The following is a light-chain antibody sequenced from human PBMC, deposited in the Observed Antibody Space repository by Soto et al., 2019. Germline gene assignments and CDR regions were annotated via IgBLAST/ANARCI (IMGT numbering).Light chain of an antibody. V-gene: IGKV1-39*01. CDR1: QSISRY. Sequence: DIQMTQSPSSLPASVGDRVTITCRASQSISRYVNWYQQKPGKAPQLLIYAATSLQSGVPSRFSGSGSGTDFTLTISSLQPEDFATYYCQQTYVDLGTFGQGTK. J-gene: IGKJ1*01. CDR3: QQTYVDLGT. CDR2: AAT.